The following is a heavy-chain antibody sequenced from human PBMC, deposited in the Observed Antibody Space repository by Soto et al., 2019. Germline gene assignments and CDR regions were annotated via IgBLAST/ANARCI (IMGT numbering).Heavy chain of an antibody. Sequence: SVKVSCKASGGTFSSYAISWVRQAPGQGLEWMGGIIPIFGTANYAQKFQGRVTITADESTSTAYMELSSLRSEATAVYYCAREMGYYDSSGYSCWGQGTLVTVSS. CDR3: AREMGYYDSSGYSC. CDR1: GGTFSSYA. D-gene: IGHD3-22*01. V-gene: IGHV1-69*13. J-gene: IGHJ4*02. CDR2: IIPIFGTA.